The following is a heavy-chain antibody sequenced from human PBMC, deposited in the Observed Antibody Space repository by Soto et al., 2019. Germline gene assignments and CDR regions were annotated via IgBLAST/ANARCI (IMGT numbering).Heavy chain of an antibody. D-gene: IGHD3-3*01. CDR2: IFSNDEK. Sequence: SGPTLVNPTETLTLTCTVSGFSLSNARMGVSWIRQPPGKALEWLAHIFSNDEKSYSTSLKSRLTISKDTSKSQVVLTMTNMDPVDTATHYCARIHSDYDFWSGYAALYYYYYGMDVWGQGT. CDR1: GFSLSNARMG. CDR3: ARIHSDYDFWSGYAALYYYYYGMDV. V-gene: IGHV2-26*01. J-gene: IGHJ6*02.